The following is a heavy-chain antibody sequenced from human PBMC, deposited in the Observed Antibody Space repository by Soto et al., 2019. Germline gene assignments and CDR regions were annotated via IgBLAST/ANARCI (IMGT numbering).Heavy chain of an antibody. CDR3: ARDVVGFGGTTRYYLGMDV. CDR1: RGSVSSSSYY. V-gene: IGHV4-61*01. J-gene: IGHJ6*02. D-gene: IGHD1-7*01. Sequence: QVQLQESGPGLVKPSETLSLTCTVSRGSVSSSSYYWSWIRQPPGKGLEWIGYIYYNGSTNYSPSLKSRLTISVDTSKNQFSLNLSSVTAADTAVYYCARDVVGFGGTTRYYLGMDVWGQGTTVTVSS. CDR2: IYYNGST.